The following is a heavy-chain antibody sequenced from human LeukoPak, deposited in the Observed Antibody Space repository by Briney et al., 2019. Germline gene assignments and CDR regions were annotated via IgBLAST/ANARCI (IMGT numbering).Heavy chain of an antibody. J-gene: IGHJ5*02. CDR1: GYTLINYD. V-gene: IGHV1-8*01. CDR3: ARGNMIRFGGVS. D-gene: IGHD3-16*01. Sequence: GASVKVSCKASGYTLINYDINWVRQAPGQGLEWIGWLNPNSGNRGFARKFQDRVTLTRDTSISTAYMDLYSLTSEDTAVYYCARGNMIRFGGVSWGQGSLVTVSS. CDR2: LNPNSGNR.